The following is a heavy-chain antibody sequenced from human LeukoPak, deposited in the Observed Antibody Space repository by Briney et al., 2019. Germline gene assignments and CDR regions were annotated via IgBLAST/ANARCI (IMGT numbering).Heavy chain of an antibody. CDR1: GFTFSTYW. D-gene: IGHD3-22*01. CDR2: IKQDGSEK. J-gene: IGHJ4*02. Sequence: GGSLRLSCAASGFTFSTYWMSWVRRAPGKGLEWVANIKQDGSEKYYVNSVRGRFTISRDNAKSSLYLQMNSLRSEDTAVYFCASKSVSSGYYYYLDYWGQGTLVTVSS. CDR3: ASKSVSSGYYYYLDY. V-gene: IGHV3-7*01.